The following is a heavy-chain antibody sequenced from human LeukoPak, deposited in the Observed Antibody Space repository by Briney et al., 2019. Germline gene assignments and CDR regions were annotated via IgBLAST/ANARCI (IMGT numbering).Heavy chain of an antibody. D-gene: IGHD2-2*01. V-gene: IGHV3-48*01. CDR1: GFTFSNYH. Sequence: GGSLRLSCAASGFTFSNYHMNWVRQAPGQGLEWVSYIRSGSYTIYYADSVKGRFTISRDEAKNSLHLQMNSLRAEDTAVYFCVRVGSLVVPGSPFDAFDIWGQGTMVTVSS. CDR3: VRVGSLVVPGSPFDAFDI. CDR2: IRSGSYTI. J-gene: IGHJ3*02.